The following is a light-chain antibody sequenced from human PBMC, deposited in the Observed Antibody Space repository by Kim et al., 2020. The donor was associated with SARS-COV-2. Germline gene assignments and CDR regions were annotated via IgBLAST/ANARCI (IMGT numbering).Light chain of an antibody. CDR3: ISYTSGSTWV. Sequence: QSALTQPASVSGFPGQSLAFSCTGTSSDISGYNSVSWYQHHPGKAPQLIIYDVSNRPSGVPKRFSGPKSGNTASLTISGLQAGDEADYYCISYTSGSTWVFGGGTQLAFL. CDR1: SSDISGYNS. CDR2: DVS. V-gene: IGLV2-14*03. J-gene: IGLJ3*02.